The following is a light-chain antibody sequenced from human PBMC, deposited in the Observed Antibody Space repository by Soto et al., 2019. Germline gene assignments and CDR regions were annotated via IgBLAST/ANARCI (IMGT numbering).Light chain of an antibody. V-gene: IGLV2-14*01. CDR2: EVS. J-gene: IGLJ1*01. CDR1: SSDVGGYNY. CDR3: SSYRSNSALHV. Sequence: QSALTQPASVSGSPGQSITISCTGTSSDVGGYNYVSWYQQDPGKAPKLLIYEVSHRPSEVSNRFSGSKSGNTASLTISGLQADDEADYYCSSYRSNSALHVFGTGTKLTVL.